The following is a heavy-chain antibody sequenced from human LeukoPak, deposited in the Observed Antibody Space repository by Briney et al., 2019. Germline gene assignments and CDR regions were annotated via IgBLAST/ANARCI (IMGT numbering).Heavy chain of an antibody. J-gene: IGHJ4*02. CDR2: IYYSGST. D-gene: IGHD6-13*01. CDR3: ARDPSYSSSWPFDY. CDR1: GGSISSSSYY. Sequence: PSETLSLTCTVSGGSISSSSYYWGWIRRPPGKGLEWIGSIYYSGSTYYNPSLKSRVTIPVDTSKNQFSLKLSSVTAADTAVYYCARDPSYSSSWPFDYWGQGTLVTVSS. V-gene: IGHV4-39*07.